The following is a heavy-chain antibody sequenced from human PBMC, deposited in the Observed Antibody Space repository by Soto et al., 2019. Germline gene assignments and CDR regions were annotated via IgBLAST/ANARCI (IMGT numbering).Heavy chain of an antibody. CDR2: IIPIFGTA. CDR1: GGTFSSYA. Sequence: QVQLVQSGAEVRKPGSSVKVSCKASGGTFSSYAISWVRQAPGQGLEWMGGIIPIFGTANYAQKFQGRVTITAEDSTSIGYMELSSLRSEDTAVYYCAIMLYSSAYDFSRNYYYGMDVWGQGTTVTVSS. V-gene: IGHV1-69*01. CDR3: AIMLYSSAYDFSRNYYYGMDV. D-gene: IGHD6-25*01. J-gene: IGHJ6*02.